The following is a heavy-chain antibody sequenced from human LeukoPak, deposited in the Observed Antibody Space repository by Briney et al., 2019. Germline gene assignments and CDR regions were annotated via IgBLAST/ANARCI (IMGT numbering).Heavy chain of an antibody. D-gene: IGHD6-13*01. J-gene: IGHJ4*02. Sequence: GASVKVSCKASGYTFTNYGINWVRQAPGQGLEWMGWINSHNGGTNYAQRLQGRVTMTTDTSTSTAYMELRSLRSDDTAVYYCARGSSIWHYDCWGQGTLVTVSS. CDR1: GYTFTNYG. CDR3: ARGSSIWHYDC. CDR2: INSHNGGT. V-gene: IGHV1-18*01.